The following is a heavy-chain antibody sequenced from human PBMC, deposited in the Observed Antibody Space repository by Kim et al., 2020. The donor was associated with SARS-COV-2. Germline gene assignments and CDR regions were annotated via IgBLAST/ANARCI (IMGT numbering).Heavy chain of an antibody. J-gene: IGHJ4*02. CDR2: ISSSSSYI. CDR1: GFTFSSYS. D-gene: IGHD4-17*01. Sequence: GGSLRLSCAASGFTFSSYSMNWVRQAPGKGLEWVSSISSSSSYIYYADSVKGRFTISRDNAKNSLYLQMNSLRAEDTAVYYCARSPDYGGNSCDYWGQGTLVTVSS. V-gene: IGHV3-21*01. CDR3: ARSPDYGGNSCDY.